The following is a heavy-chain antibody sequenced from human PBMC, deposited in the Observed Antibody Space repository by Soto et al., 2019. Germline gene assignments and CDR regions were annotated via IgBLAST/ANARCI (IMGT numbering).Heavy chain of an antibody. CDR2: IIPIFGTA. CDR3: ARDLPHYCSGGRCYPQYNWFDP. Sequence: SVKVSCKASGGTFSSYAISWVRQAPGQGLEWMGGIIPIFGTANYAQKFQGRVTITADKSTSTAYMELSSLRSEGTAVYYCARDLPHYCSGGRCYPQYNWFDPWGQGTRVTVSS. V-gene: IGHV1-69*06. J-gene: IGHJ5*02. D-gene: IGHD2-15*01. CDR1: GGTFSSYA.